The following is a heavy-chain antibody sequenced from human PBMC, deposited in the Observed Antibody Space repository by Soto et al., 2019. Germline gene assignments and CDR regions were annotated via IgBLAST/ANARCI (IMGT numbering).Heavy chain of an antibody. D-gene: IGHD5-18*01. CDR1: GFTFSSYA. CDR3: ARDPLGGTAMVLWYFYL. CDR2: ISYDGSNK. J-gene: IGHJ2*01. Sequence: QVQLVESGGGVVQPGRSLRLSCAASGFTFSSYAMHWVRQAPGKGLEWVAVISYDGSNKYYADSVKGPFTISRDNSENALYLQMSSLRAEDTAVYYCARDPLGGTAMVLWYFYLWGRGSLVTVSS. V-gene: IGHV3-30-3*01.